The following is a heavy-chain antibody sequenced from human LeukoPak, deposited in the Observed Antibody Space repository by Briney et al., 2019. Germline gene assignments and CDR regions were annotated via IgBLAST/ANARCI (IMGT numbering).Heavy chain of an antibody. D-gene: IGHD3-22*01. CDR3: VRDWGYDSSGYWQKYFDT. Sequence: GGSLRLSCAPSGFTFTTFWMHWVRQAPGKGLVWVSRINHDGSSTNYADSVKGRFTISRDNAKNTVYLQMNSLRAEDTAVYYCVRDWGYDSSGYWQKYFDTWGQGTLVTVSS. V-gene: IGHV3-74*01. J-gene: IGHJ4*02. CDR2: INHDGSST. CDR1: GFTFTTFW.